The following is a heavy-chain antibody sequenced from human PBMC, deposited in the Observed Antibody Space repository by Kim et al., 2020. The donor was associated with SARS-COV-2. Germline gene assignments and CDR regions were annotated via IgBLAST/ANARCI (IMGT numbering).Heavy chain of an antibody. CDR3: AHRRLGSGSYYVFDYYIDY. CDR1: GFSLSTSGVG. J-gene: IGHJ4*02. D-gene: IGHD1-26*01. Sequence: SGPTLVNPTQTLTLTCTFSGFSLSTSGVGVGWIRQPPGKALEWLALIYWDDDKRYSPSLKSRLTITKDTSKNQVVLTMTNMDPVDTATYYCAHRRLGSGSYYVFDYYIDYWGQGTLVTVSS. CDR2: IYWDDDK. V-gene: IGHV2-5*02.